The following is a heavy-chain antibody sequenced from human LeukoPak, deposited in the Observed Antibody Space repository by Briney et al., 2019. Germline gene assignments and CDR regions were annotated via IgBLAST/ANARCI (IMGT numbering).Heavy chain of an antibody. D-gene: IGHD3-22*01. CDR1: GFTFSTYS. CDR2: ISSSGTYI. J-gene: IGHJ4*02. V-gene: IGHV3-21*01. Sequence: PGGSLRLSCAASGFTFSTYSMNWVRQAPGKGLEWVSSISSSGTYIYYADSVKGRFTISRNNAKNSLYLQMNSLRAEDTAVYYCARDSDSSGYLPDYWGQGTRVTVSS. CDR3: ARDSDSSGYLPDY.